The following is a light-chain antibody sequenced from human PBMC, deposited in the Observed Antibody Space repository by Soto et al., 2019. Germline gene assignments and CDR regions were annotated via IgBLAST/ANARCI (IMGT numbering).Light chain of an antibody. CDR3: QSYDSSLSAL. CDR1: SSNIGAGYD. J-gene: IGLJ3*02. CDR2: GNS. V-gene: IGLV1-40*01. Sequence: QAVVTQPPSVSGAPGQRVTISCTGSSSNIGAGYDVHWYQQLPGTAPKLLIYGNSNRPSAVPDRFSGSKSGTSASLAITGLQAEDEADYYCQSYDSSLSALFGGGTKLTVL.